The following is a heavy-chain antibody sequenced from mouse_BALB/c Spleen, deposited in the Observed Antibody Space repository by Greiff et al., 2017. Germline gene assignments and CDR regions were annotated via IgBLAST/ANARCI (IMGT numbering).Heavy chain of an antibody. Sequence: EVKVVESGGGLVKPGGSLKPSCAASGFTFSSYTMSWVRQTPEKRLEWVATISSGGSYTYYPDSVKGRFTISRDNAKNTLYLQMSSLKSEDTAMYYCTIYYLYAMDYWGQGTSVTVSS. V-gene: IGHV5-6-4*01. CDR2: ISSGGSYT. J-gene: IGHJ4*01. D-gene: IGHD2-1*01. CDR1: GFTFSSYT. CDR3: TIYYLYAMDY.